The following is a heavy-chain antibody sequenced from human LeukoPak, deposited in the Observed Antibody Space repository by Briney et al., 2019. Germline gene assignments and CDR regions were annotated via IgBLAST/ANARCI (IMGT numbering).Heavy chain of an antibody. V-gene: IGHV3-13*01. D-gene: IGHD6-19*01. CDR1: GFAFSSYA. CDR2: IGIAGDT. CDR3: ARDPSGRGMDV. J-gene: IGHJ6*02. Sequence: GGSLRLSCAASGFAFSSYAMSWVRQAPGKGLEWVSAIGIAGDTHYSGSVKGRFTISRENAKNSLYLQMNSLRAGDTAVYYCARDPSGRGMDVWGQGTTVTVSS.